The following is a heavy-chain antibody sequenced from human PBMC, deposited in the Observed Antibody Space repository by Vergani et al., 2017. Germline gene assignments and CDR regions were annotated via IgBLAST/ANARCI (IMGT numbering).Heavy chain of an antibody. Sequence: QVQLQESGPGLLKPSETLSLTCTVSGYSISSGYYWGWIRQPPGKGLEWIGSISHSGYTFYSPSLKSRVSMSVDTSKNQFSLRVNSVTAADTAVYYCVRSHSTSWFPTNWFDPWGQGTLVTVSS. J-gene: IGHJ5*02. CDR1: GYSISSGYY. D-gene: IGHD6-13*01. V-gene: IGHV4-38-2*02. CDR2: ISHSGYT. CDR3: VRSHSTSWFPTNWFDP.